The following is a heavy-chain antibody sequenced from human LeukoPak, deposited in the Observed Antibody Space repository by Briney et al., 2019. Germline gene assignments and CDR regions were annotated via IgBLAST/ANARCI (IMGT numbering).Heavy chain of an antibody. Sequence: PGRSLRLSCAASGFTFDDYAMHWVRQAPGKGLEWVSGISWNSGSIGYADSVKGRFTISRDNAKNSLYLQMNSLRAEDTAVYYCARDRGIVGAHDAFDIWGQGTMVTVSS. CDR1: GFTFDDYA. CDR2: ISWNSGSI. CDR3: ARDRGIVGAHDAFDI. D-gene: IGHD1-26*01. J-gene: IGHJ3*02. V-gene: IGHV3-9*01.